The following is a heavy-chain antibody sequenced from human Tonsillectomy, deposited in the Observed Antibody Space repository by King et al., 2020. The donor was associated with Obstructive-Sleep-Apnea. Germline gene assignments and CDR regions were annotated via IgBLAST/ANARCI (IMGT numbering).Heavy chain of an antibody. Sequence: QLQESGPGLVKPSQTLSLTCTVSGGSISSGGYYWSWIRQHPGKGLEWIWYIYYSGSTYYNPSLKCRVTISIDTSKNQFSLKLSSVTAADTAVYYCARDRAEGSGSYYNWFDPWGQGTLVTVSS. J-gene: IGHJ5*02. CDR2: IYYSGST. CDR3: ARDRAEGSGSYYNWFDP. D-gene: IGHD3-10*01. CDR1: GGSISSGGYY. V-gene: IGHV4-31*03.